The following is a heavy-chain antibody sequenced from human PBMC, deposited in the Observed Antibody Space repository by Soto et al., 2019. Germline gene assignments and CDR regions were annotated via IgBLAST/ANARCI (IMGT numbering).Heavy chain of an antibody. D-gene: IGHD6-19*01. J-gene: IGHJ4*02. V-gene: IGHV4-59*08. CDR3: ARHPLGSSGREGRRNLDFDY. CDR1: GGSISSYH. CDR2: IHYSGST. Sequence: QVQLQESGPGLVKPSETLSLTCTVSGGSISSYHWSWIRQPPGKGLEWIGYIHYSGSTNNNPSLKSRVTISVDTSKNQFSLKLSSVTAADTAVYYCARHPLGSSGREGRRNLDFDYWGQGTLVTVSS.